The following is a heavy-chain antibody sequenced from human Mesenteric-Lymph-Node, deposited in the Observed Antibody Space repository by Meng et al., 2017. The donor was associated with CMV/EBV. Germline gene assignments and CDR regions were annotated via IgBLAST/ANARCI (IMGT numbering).Heavy chain of an antibody. CDR3: ARGRAGRTTIFGVVIMPHYYYYGMDV. Sequence: ASVKVSCKASGYTFTGFYIHWVRQAPGQGLEWMGWINPISGGTNYAQKFQGRVTMTRDTSISTAYMELSSLRSEDTAVYYCARGRAGRTTIFGVVIMPHYYYYGMDVWGQGTTVTVSS. CDR2: INPISGGT. CDR1: GYTFTGFY. J-gene: IGHJ6*02. V-gene: IGHV1-2*02. D-gene: IGHD3-3*01.